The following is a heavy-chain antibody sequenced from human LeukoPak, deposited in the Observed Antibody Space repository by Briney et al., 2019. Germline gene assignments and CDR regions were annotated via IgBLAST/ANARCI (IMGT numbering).Heavy chain of an antibody. D-gene: IGHD6-6*01. CDR2: INHSGST. CDR1: GGSFSGYY. Sequence: PSETLSLTCAVYGGSFSGYYWSWIRQPPGKGLEWIGEINHSGSTNYNPSLKSRVTMSVDTSKNQFSLNLSSVTAADTAVYYCARDRYSSSSPDHWGQGTLVTVSS. CDR3: ARDRYSSSSPDH. V-gene: IGHV4-34*01. J-gene: IGHJ4*02.